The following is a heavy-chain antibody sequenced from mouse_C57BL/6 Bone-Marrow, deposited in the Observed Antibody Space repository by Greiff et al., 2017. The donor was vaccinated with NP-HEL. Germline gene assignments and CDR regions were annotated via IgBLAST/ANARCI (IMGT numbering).Heavy chain of an antibody. J-gene: IGHJ4*01. CDR1: GFTFSSYG. V-gene: IGHV5-6*01. CDR2: ISSGGSYT. CDR3: ARQRPYAMDY. Sequence: EVKVVESGGDLVKPGGSLKLSCAASGFTFSSYGMSWVRQTPDKRLEWVATISSGGSYTYYPDSVKGRFTISRDNAKNTLYLQMSSLKSEDTAMYYCARQRPYAMDYWGQGTSVTVSS.